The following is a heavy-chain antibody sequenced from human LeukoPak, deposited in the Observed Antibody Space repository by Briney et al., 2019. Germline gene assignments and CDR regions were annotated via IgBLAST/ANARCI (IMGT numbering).Heavy chain of an antibody. CDR3: AVYSTSYYFDY. Sequence: SQTLSLTCTVSGGSISSGGHYWSWIRQPPGKGLEWIGYIYHSGSTYYNPSLKSRVTISVDRSKNQFSLKLSSVTAADTAVYYCAVYSTSYYFDYWGQGTLVTVSS. J-gene: IGHJ4*02. D-gene: IGHD6-6*01. V-gene: IGHV4-30-2*01. CDR2: IYHSGST. CDR1: GGSISSGGHY.